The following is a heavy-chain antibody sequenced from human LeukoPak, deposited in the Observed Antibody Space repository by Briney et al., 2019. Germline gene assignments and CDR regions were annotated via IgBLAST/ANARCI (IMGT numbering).Heavy chain of an antibody. CDR2: IIPIFGTA. CDR1: GGTFSSYA. CDR3: ARSGSSSWYLRFDP. V-gene: IGHV1-69*05. J-gene: IGHJ5*02. Sequence: SVKVSCKASGGTFSSYAISWVRQAPGQGLEWMGGIIPIFGTADYAQKFQGRVTMTTDTSTSTAYMELRSLRSDDTAVYYCARSGSSSWYLRFDPWGQGTLVTVSS. D-gene: IGHD6-13*01.